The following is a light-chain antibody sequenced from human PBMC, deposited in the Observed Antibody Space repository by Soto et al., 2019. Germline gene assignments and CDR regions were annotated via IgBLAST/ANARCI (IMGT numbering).Light chain of an antibody. CDR1: QSVSSNY. Sequence: DIVLTQSPGTLSLSPGERATLSCRASQSVSSNYLAWYQQKPGQAPRLLIHGASTRATGVPDRFSGSGSGTGFTLTISRLEPEDFAVYHCQQYGSLSWTFGQGTKVEIK. CDR2: GAS. CDR3: QQYGSLSWT. J-gene: IGKJ1*01. V-gene: IGKV3-20*01.